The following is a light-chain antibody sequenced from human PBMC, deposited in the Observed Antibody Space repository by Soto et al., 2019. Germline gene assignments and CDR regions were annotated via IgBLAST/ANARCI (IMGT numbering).Light chain of an antibody. CDR2: DTS. CDR1: QNIRNN. Sequence: EIVMTQSPATLSVSPGESATLSCRSSQNIRNNLAWYQQKPGQAPRLLFSDTSTRATTVPARFNGSGSGTEFSLAISNLQSEDFAVYYCQQYNNWPPAFGQGTKVDIK. J-gene: IGKJ1*01. V-gene: IGKV3-15*01. CDR3: QQYNNWPPA.